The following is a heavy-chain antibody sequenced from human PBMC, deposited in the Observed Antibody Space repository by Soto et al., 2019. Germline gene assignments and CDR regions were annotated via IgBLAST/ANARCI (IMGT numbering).Heavy chain of an antibody. D-gene: IGHD3-9*01. Sequence: GGSLRLSCAASGFTVSSNYMSWVRQAPGKGLEWVSVIYSGGSTYYADSVKGRFTISRHNSKNTLYLQMNSLRAEDTAVYYCARVAYDILTGYYSPDYYYYMDVWGKATTVTVSS. CDR1: GFTVSSNY. CDR3: ARVAYDILTGYYSPDYYYYMDV. V-gene: IGHV3-53*04. CDR2: IYSGGST. J-gene: IGHJ6*03.